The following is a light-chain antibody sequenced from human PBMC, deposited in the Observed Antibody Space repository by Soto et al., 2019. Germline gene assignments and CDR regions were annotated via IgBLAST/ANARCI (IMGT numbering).Light chain of an antibody. CDR1: SSNIGAGYD. CDR3: QSYDSSLTVL. V-gene: IGLV1-40*01. CDR2: VTN. J-gene: IGLJ2*01. Sequence: QSVLTQPPSVSGAPGQRVTISCTGTSSNIGAGYDVHWYQQLPGAAPKLLIYVTNNRPSGVPDRISGSRSGTSASLAITGLQADDEADYYCQSYDSSLTVLFGGGTKLTVL.